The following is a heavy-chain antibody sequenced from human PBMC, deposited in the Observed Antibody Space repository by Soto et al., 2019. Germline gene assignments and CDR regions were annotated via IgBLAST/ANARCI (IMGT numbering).Heavy chain of an antibody. J-gene: IGHJ4*02. CDR2: IYYSGNT. D-gene: IGHD3-3*01. CDR3: ATLRTILAPTFDY. Sequence: QVQLQESGPGLVKPSETLSLTCTVSGGSVSSGFYYWSWIRQPPGKGLEWIGFIYYSGNTNYSPSLKSRVIISVDTSKSQFSLRLISVTAADTAVYYCATLRTILAPTFDYWGQGTLVTVAS. CDR1: GGSVSSGFYY. V-gene: IGHV4-61*01.